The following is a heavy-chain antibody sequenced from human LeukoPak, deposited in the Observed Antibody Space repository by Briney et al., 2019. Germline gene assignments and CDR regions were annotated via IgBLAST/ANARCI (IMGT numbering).Heavy chain of an antibody. Sequence: GGSLRLSCAASGFTFSDYYMSWIRQAPGKGLEWISHISGSSSYTNYADSVKGRFTISRDNAKNSLYLQMNSLRAEDMAVYYCARDRPRVGLDYWGQGTLVTVSS. CDR3: ARDRPRVGLDY. CDR1: GFTFSDYY. J-gene: IGHJ4*02. V-gene: IGHV3-11*06. CDR2: ISGSSSYT. D-gene: IGHD2-2*01.